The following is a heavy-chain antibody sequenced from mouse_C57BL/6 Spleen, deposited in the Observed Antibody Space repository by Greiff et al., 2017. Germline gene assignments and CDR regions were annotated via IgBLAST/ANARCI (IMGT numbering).Heavy chain of an antibody. CDR3: ARRIRYYYGSSYDYFDY. CDR2: IYPRDGST. Sequence: QVQLQQSGPELVKPGASVKLSCKASGYTFTSYDINWVKQRPGQGLEWIGWIYPRDGSTKYNEKFKGKATLTVDTSSSTAYMELHSLTSEDSAVYFCARRIRYYYGSSYDYFDYWGQGTTLTVSS. D-gene: IGHD1-1*01. CDR1: GYTFTSYD. V-gene: IGHV1-85*01. J-gene: IGHJ2*01.